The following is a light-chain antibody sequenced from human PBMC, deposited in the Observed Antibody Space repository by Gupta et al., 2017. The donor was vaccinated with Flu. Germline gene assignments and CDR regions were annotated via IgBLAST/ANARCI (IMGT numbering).Light chain of an antibody. CDR3: QQFNNWPFT. J-gene: IGKJ5*01. CDR1: QSVGVD. Sequence: GEGATLSCRASQSVGVDLAWYQQKPGQTPRPLIYDSSFRATGVPARFSAGGSGTEFTLTISSLQPEDFAVYYCQQFNNWPFTFGQGTRLDIK. V-gene: IGKV3-15*01. CDR2: DSS.